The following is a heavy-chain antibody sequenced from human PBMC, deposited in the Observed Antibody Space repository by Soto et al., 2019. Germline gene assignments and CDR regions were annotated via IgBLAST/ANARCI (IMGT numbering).Heavy chain of an antibody. CDR1: GYTFINYG. V-gene: IGHV1-18*01. D-gene: IGHD6-19*01. J-gene: IGHJ4*02. CDR3: AAVLHVAFDY. CDR2: ISAYNGNT. Sequence: ASVKVSCKASGYTFINYGISWVRQAPGQGLEWMGWISAYNGNTNYAQKFQGRVTLTEDTSTDTAYMELGSLRSDDTAMYYCAAVLHVAFDYWGQGTLVTVSS.